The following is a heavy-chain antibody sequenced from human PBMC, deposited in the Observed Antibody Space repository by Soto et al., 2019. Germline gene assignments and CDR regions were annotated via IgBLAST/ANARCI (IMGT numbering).Heavy chain of an antibody. CDR3: AKDPQTDSSPYYYYYMDV. CDR1: GFTFSSYA. CDR2: ISGSGGST. Sequence: GGSLRLSCAASGFTFSSYAMSWVRQAPGKGLEWVSAISGSGGSTYYADSVKGRFTISRDNSKNTLYLQMNSLRAEETAVYYFAKDPQTDSSPYYYYYMDVWGKGTTVTASS. D-gene: IGHD3-3*01. J-gene: IGHJ6*03. V-gene: IGHV3-23*01.